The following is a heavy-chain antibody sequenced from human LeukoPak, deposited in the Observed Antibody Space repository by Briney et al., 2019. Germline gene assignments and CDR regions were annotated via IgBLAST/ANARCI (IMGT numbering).Heavy chain of an antibody. CDR2: ISGSGGST. D-gene: IGHD6-19*01. CDR1: GFTFSSYA. Sequence: GGSLRLSCAAPGFTFSSYAMSWVRQAPGKGLEWVSAISGSGGSTYYADSVKGRFTISRDNSKNTLYLQMNSLRAEDTAVYYCAKDPGYSSGWYYDYWGQGTLVTVSS. J-gene: IGHJ4*02. V-gene: IGHV3-23*01. CDR3: AKDPGYSSGWYYDY.